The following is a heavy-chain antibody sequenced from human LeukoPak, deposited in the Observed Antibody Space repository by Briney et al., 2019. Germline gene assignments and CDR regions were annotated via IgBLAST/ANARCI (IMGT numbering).Heavy chain of an antibody. V-gene: IGHV3-48*04. CDR3: ATDRKGATVGFDF. J-gene: IGHJ4*02. Sequence: GGSLRLSCAASGFFFTTYSMNWVRQAPGKGLEWVSYISGSGNTIYYADSVNGRFTISRDNAKDSLYLQMNSLRAEDTAVYYCATDRKGATVGFDFWGQGTLVTVSS. CDR2: ISGSGNTI. CDR1: GFFFTTYS. D-gene: IGHD1-14*01.